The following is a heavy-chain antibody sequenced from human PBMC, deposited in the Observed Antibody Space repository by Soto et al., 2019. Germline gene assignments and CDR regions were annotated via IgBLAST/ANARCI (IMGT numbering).Heavy chain of an antibody. CDR1: GGSFSGYY. Sequence: TSETLSLTCAVYGGSFSGYYWSWIRQPPGKGLEWIGEINHSGSTNYNPSLKSRVTISVDTSKNQFSLKLSSVTAADTAVYYCARGYVVVPARTEFDYWGQGTLVTVSS. CDR3: ARGYVVVPARTEFDY. V-gene: IGHV4-34*01. D-gene: IGHD2-2*01. J-gene: IGHJ4*02. CDR2: INHSGST.